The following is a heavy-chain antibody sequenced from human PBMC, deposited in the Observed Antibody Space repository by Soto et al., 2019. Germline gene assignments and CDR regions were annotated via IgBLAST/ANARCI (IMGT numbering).Heavy chain of an antibody. J-gene: IGHJ6*02. CDR1: GFTFSSYW. D-gene: IGHD6-13*01. V-gene: IGHV3-74*01. CDR3: ARGTLGGSSWYNYYYYYGMDV. CDR2: INSDGSST. Sequence: EVQLVESGGGLVQPGGSLRLSCAASGFTFSSYWMHWVRQAPGKGLVWVSRINSDGSSTSYADSVKGRFTISRDNAKNTLYLQMNSLRAEDTAVYYCARGTLGGSSWYNYYYYYGMDVWGQGTTVTVSS.